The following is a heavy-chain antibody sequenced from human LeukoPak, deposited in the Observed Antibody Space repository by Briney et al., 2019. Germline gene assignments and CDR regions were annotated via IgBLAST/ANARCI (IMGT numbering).Heavy chain of an antibody. V-gene: IGHV3-23*01. CDR2: ISGSGGST. J-gene: IGHJ4*02. D-gene: IGHD2-2*01. Sequence: PGGSLRLSCAASGFTFSSYAMSWVRQAPGKGLGWVSAISGSGGSTYYADSVKGRFTISRDNSKNTLYPQMNSLRAEDTAVYYCAKVNAIVVVPAALFDYWGQGTLVTVSS. CDR1: GFTFSSYA. CDR3: AKVNAIVVVPAALFDY.